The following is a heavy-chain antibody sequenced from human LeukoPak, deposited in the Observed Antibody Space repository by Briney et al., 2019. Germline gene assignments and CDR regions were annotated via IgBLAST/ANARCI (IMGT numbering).Heavy chain of an antibody. CDR3: ATQPRYDFWSGYYTGSYYYYYMDV. CDR2: IYYSGST. V-gene: IGHV4-39*01. Sequence: SEILSLTCTVSGGSISSSSYYWGWIRQPPGKGLEWIGSIYYSGSTYYNPSLKSRVTISVDTSKNQFSLKLSSVTAADTAVYYCATQPRYDFWSGYYTGSYYYYYMDVWGKGTTVTVSS. CDR1: GGSISSSSYY. J-gene: IGHJ6*03. D-gene: IGHD3-3*01.